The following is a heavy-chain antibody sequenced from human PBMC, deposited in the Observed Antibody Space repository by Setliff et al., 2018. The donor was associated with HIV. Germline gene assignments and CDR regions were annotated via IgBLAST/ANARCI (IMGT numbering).Heavy chain of an antibody. J-gene: IGHJ4*02. D-gene: IGHD3-10*01. Sequence: SETLSLTCTVSGGSIASGDYYWNWIRQPPGKCLEWIGYIHYSGFTYYKPSLKRRVTLSVDTSKNQFSLKLSSVTAADTAVYYCARYYYGSQTMLDYWGQGTLVTVSS. CDR2: IHYSGFT. CDR3: ARYYYGSQTMLDY. CDR1: GGSIASGDYY. V-gene: IGHV4-30-4*08.